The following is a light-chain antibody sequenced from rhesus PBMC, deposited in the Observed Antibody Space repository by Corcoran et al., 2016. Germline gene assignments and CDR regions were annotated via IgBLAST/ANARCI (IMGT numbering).Light chain of an antibody. CDR1: QGISSY. V-gene: IGKV1-25*01. CDR3: QQYNSLPYS. Sequence: DIQMTQSPSSVSASVGDRVTITCRASQGISSYLAWYQQKPGKAPKLLIYYETTLQSGVPSRLSGCGTGTEFTLTISSLQPEDFATYYCQQYNSLPYSFGQGTKVEIK. CDR2: YET. J-gene: IGKJ2*01.